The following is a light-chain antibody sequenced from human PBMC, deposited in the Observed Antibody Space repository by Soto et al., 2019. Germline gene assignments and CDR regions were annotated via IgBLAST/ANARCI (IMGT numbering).Light chain of an antibody. V-gene: IGKV1-5*03. CDR1: QSISSW. CDR2: KAS. CDR3: QQYNSYPST. Sequence: DIQMTQSPSTLSASVGDRVTITCRASQSISSWLAWYQQEPGKAPKLLIYKASTLQSGVPSRFSGSVSGTAFTLTISSLQPDDFATYYCQQYNSYPSTFGQGTQVESK. J-gene: IGKJ1*01.